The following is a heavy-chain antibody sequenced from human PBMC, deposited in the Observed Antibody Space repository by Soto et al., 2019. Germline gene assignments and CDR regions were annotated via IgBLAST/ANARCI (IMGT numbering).Heavy chain of an antibody. CDR3: ARDRQVLPISTYHYYVIDV. J-gene: IGHJ6*02. Sequence: GGSLRLSCAASGFTFSIYGMHWVRQAPGKGLEWVALIWFDGSNKYFADSVKGRFTISRDNSKNTLYLQMNSLRAEDTAVYYCARDRQVLPISTYHYYVIDVRAQRTTVTGSS. CDR1: GFTFSIYG. CDR2: IWFDGSNK. V-gene: IGHV3-33*01. D-gene: IGHD2-15*01.